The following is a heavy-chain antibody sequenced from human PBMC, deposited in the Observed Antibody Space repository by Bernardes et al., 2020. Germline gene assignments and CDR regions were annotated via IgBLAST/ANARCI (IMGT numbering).Heavy chain of an antibody. CDR1: GYTFTSYA. CDR2: INAGNGNT. Sequence: ASVKVSCKASGYTFTSYAMHWVRQAPGQRLEWMGWINAGNGNTKYSQKFQGRVTITRDTSASTAYMELSSLRSEDTAVYYCARGSSGSYNWFDPWGQGTLVNVSS. V-gene: IGHV1-3*01. J-gene: IGHJ5*02. CDR3: ARGSSGSYNWFDP. D-gene: IGHD6-19*01.